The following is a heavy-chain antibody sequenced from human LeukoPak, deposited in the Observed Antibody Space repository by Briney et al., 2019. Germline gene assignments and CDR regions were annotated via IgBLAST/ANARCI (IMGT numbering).Heavy chain of an antibody. J-gene: IGHJ6*02. D-gene: IGHD1-7*01. CDR2: INPNSGGT. V-gene: IGHV1-2*02. CDR1: GYTFIGYY. CDR3: ARESITGTTNYYGMDV. Sequence: GASVKVSCKASGYTFIGYYMHWVRQAPGQGLEWMGWINPNSGGTDSAQKFQGRVTMTTDTSISTAYMELSRLRSDDTAVYYCARESITGTTNYYGMDVWGQRTTVTVSS.